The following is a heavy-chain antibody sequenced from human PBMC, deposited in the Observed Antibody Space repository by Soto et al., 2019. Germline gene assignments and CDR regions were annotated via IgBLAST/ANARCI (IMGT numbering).Heavy chain of an antibody. D-gene: IGHD6-13*01. V-gene: IGHV1-2*02. Sequence: QAQLVQSGAEVKKPGASVKVSCMASGYTFSGNYLHWVRQAPGQGLEWMGWINPKSGGTGYAQKFQSRVTMTTDTSTSTAYMGLSSLRSADTAVYYSARGIAALRLSWFGPWGQGTLVTVSP. CDR2: INPKSGGT. J-gene: IGHJ5*02. CDR3: ARGIAALRLSWFGP. CDR1: GYTFSGNY.